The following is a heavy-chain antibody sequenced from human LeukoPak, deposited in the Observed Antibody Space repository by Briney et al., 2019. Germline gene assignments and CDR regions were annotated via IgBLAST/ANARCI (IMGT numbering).Heavy chain of an antibody. Sequence: ASVKVSCTASGYTFTSYGISWVRQAPGQGLEWMGWISAYNGNTNYAQKLQGRVTMTTDTSTSTAYMELRSLRSDDPAVYYCARDLSRFRPLWFGEFFDYWGQGTLVTVSS. CDR2: ISAYNGNT. CDR3: ARDLSRFRPLWFGEFFDY. J-gene: IGHJ4*02. D-gene: IGHD3-10*01. V-gene: IGHV1-18*01. CDR1: GYTFTSYG.